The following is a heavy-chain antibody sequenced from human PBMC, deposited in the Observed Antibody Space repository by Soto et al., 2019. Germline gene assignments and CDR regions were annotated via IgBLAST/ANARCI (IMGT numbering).Heavy chain of an antibody. CDR3: ARSPISGDYVGY. CDR1: GGSISSSSYY. Sequence: PSETLSLTCAVSGGSISSSSYYWGWIRQPPGKGLEWIGSIYYSGSTYYNPSLKSRVTISVDTSKNQFSLKLSSVTAADTAVYYCARSPISGDYVGYWGQGTPVTVSS. J-gene: IGHJ4*02. V-gene: IGHV4-39*01. CDR2: IYYSGST. D-gene: IGHD4-17*01.